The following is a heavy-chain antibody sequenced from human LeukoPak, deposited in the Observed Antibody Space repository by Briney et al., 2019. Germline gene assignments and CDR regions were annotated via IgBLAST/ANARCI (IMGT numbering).Heavy chain of an antibody. V-gene: IGHV3-74*01. Sequence: GGSLRLSCAASGFTFSSYWMHWVRHTPGKGLVWVSRIKGDGSSTSYADSVKGRFTISRDNAKNTLYLQMNSLRAEDTAVYYCARDSYYGSGSYDYWGQGTLVTVSS. CDR1: GFTFSSYW. J-gene: IGHJ4*02. CDR2: IKGDGSST. CDR3: ARDSYYGSGSYDY. D-gene: IGHD3-10*01.